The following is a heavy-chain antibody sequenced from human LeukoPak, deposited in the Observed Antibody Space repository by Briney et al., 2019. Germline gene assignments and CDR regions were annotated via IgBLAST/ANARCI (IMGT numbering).Heavy chain of an antibody. CDR2: IYYSGST. CDR1: GGSISSYY. CDR3: ARGLYARNYYYYMDV. D-gene: IGHD2-8*01. Sequence: PSETLSLTCTVSGGSISSYYWSWIRQPPGKGLEWIGYIYYSGSTNYNPSLKSRVTISVDTSKNQFSLKLSSVTAADTAVYYCARGLYARNYYYYMDVWGKGTTVTVSS. J-gene: IGHJ6*03. V-gene: IGHV4-59*01.